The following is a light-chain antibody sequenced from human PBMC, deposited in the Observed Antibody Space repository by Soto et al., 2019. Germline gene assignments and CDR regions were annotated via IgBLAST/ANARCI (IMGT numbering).Light chain of an antibody. CDR2: AAS. J-gene: IGKJ3*01. Sequence: EIVLTQSPVTLSLSPGEGATLSCRASQSVSSNFLAWYQQKPGQAPRLLIYAASSRATGISDRFSGSGSETDFTFTIRRLEPEDFAVYYCQQYGSSPFTFGPGTKVDLK. V-gene: IGKV3-20*01. CDR3: QQYGSSPFT. CDR1: QSVSSNF.